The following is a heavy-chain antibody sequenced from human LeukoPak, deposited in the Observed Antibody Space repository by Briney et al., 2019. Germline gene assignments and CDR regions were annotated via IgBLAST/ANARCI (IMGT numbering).Heavy chain of an antibody. Sequence: ETLSLTCAVYGGSFSGYYWSWIRQPPGKGLEWVANIKQDGSEKYYVDSVKGRFTISRDNAKNSLYLQMNSLRAEDTAVYYCARDSPGDYWGQGTLVTVSS. CDR3: ARDSPGDY. CDR2: IKQDGSEK. D-gene: IGHD3-10*01. V-gene: IGHV3-7*01. CDR1: GGSFSGYY. J-gene: IGHJ4*02.